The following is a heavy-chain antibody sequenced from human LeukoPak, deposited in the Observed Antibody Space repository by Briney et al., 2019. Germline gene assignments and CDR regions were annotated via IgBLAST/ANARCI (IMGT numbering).Heavy chain of an antibody. CDR2: IRSKAYGGTT. J-gene: IGHJ4*02. Sequence: GGSLRLSCTASGFTFGDYAMSWVRQAPGKGLEWVGFIRSKAYGGTTEYAASVKGRFTISGDDSKSIAYLQMNSLKTEDTAVYYCTRGDWLDYWGQGTLVTVSS. D-gene: IGHD3/OR15-3a*01. CDR3: TRGDWLDY. V-gene: IGHV3-49*04. CDR1: GFTFGDYA.